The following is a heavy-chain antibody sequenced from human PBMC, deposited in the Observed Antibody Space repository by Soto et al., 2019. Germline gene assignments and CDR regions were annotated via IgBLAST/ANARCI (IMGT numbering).Heavy chain of an antibody. V-gene: IGHV1-18*01. J-gene: IGHJ6*02. Sequence: QVQLVQSGAEVKKPGASVKVSCKASGYTFTSYGISWVRQAPGQGLEWMGWISAYNGNTNYAQKLQGRVTMTTDTSTSTAYMELRGLGSDDTAVYYCARLEGGGAIVVVPAASDYGMDVWGQGTTVTVSS. CDR2: ISAYNGNT. CDR1: GYTFTSYG. D-gene: IGHD2-2*01. CDR3: ARLEGGGAIVVVPAASDYGMDV.